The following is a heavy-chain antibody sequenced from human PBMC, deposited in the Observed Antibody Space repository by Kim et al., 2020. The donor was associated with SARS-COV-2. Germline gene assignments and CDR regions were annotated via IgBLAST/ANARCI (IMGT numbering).Heavy chain of an antibody. D-gene: IGHD6-13*01. Sequence: NYADSVKGRFTIPRDNSKNTLYLQMNSLRAEDTALYYCAGQEATGIWIINYWGQGTQVTVSS. CDR3: AGQEATGIWIINY. J-gene: IGHJ4*02. V-gene: IGHV3-30*01.